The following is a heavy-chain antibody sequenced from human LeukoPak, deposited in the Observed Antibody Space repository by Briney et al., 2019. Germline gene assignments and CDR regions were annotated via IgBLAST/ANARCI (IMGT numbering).Heavy chain of an antibody. D-gene: IGHD2-2*01. Sequence: PSGTLSLTCTVSGGSISSYYWSWIRQPPGKGLEWIGYIYYSGSTNYNPSLKSRVTISVDTSKNQFSLKLSSVTAADTAVYYCARCSSTSCSDFDYWGQGTLVTVSS. CDR2: IYYSGST. CDR3: ARCSSTSCSDFDY. CDR1: GGSISSYY. J-gene: IGHJ4*02. V-gene: IGHV4-59*01.